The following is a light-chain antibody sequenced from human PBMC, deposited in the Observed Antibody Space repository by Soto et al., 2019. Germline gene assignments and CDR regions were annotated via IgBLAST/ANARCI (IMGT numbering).Light chain of an antibody. Sequence: DVQMTQSPSSLSASVGDKLTITCRANQSITNFLNWYQKKPGEVPKLLIYAASRLQSGVPSRFSGSGSGTDFALTINSLQPEDFATYYCQQSYTIPRLSFGGGTKVDI. V-gene: IGKV1-39*01. J-gene: IGKJ4*01. CDR1: QSITNF. CDR3: QQSYTIPRLS. CDR2: AAS.